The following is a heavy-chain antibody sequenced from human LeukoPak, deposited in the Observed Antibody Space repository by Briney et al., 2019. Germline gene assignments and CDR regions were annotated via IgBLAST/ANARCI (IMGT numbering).Heavy chain of an antibody. V-gene: IGHV3-53*01. CDR2: IYAGGDT. D-gene: IGHD6-13*01. CDR3: ARGGESFLGIAAAGRFDY. CDR1: GFSVSSNY. Sequence: GGSLRLSCAVSGFSVSSNYISWVRQAPGKGLEWVSVIYAGGDTYYSDSVKGRFTISRDTSKNTLYLQMNSLRAEDTAVYYCARGGESFLGIAAAGRFDYWGQGTLVTVSS. J-gene: IGHJ4*02.